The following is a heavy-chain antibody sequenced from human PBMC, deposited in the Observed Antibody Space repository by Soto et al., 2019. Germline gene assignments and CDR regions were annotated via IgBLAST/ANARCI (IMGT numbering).Heavy chain of an antibody. CDR2: IYYSGST. Sequence: SETLSLTCTVSGGSISSSSYYWGWIRQPPGKGLEWIGSIYYSGSTYYNPSLKSRVTISVDTSKNQFSLKLSSVTAADTAVYYCARGVRITMVRGVTNHGMDVWGQGTTVTVSS. CDR1: GGSISSSSYY. CDR3: ARGVRITMVRGVTNHGMDV. J-gene: IGHJ6*02. V-gene: IGHV4-39*01. D-gene: IGHD3-10*01.